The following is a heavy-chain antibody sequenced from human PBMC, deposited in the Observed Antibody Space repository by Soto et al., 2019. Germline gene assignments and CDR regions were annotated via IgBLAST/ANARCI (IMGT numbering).Heavy chain of an antibody. J-gene: IGHJ6*02. V-gene: IGHV5-51*01. CDR2: IYPGDSDT. D-gene: IGHD6-13*01. CDR3: ARLGWYSCSPQGLGNYYYYYGMDV. Sequence: GESLKISCKGSGYSFTSYWIGWVRQMPGKGLEWMGIIYPGDSDTRYSPSFQGQVTISADKSISTAYLQWSSLKASDTAMYYCARLGWYSCSPQGLGNYYYYYGMDVWGQGTTVTVSS. CDR1: GYSFTSYW.